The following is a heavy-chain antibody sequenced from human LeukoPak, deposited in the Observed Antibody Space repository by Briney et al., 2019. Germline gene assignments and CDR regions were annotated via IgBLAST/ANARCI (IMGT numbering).Heavy chain of an antibody. CDR2: ISSSSSYI. J-gene: IGHJ4*02. CDR3: ARVGCSGGSCTDY. V-gene: IGHV3-21*01. Sequence: GALRLSCAASGLTFSSYSMNWVRQAPGKGLEWVSSISSSSSYIYYADSVKGRFAISRDNAKNSLYLQMNSLRAEDTAVYYCARVGCSGGSCTDYWGQGTLVTVSS. CDR1: GLTFSSYS. D-gene: IGHD2-15*01.